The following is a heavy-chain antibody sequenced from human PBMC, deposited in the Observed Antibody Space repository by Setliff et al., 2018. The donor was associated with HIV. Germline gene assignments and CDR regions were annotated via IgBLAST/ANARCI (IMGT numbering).Heavy chain of an antibody. CDR1: GYSISSGYY. V-gene: IGHV4-38-2*02. J-gene: IGHJ4*02. D-gene: IGHD2-15*01. CDR2: IYHRGST. Sequence: KPSETLSLTCTVSGYSISSGYYWGWIRQPPGKGLEWIGSIYHRGSTNYNPALKSRVTISVDTSKNQFSLKLSSVTAADTAVYYCARGIHIVDYWGQGTLVTVSS. CDR3: ARGIHIVDY.